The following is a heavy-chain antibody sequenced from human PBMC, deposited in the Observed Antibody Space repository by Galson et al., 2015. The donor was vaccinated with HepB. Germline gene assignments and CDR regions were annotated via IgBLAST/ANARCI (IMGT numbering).Heavy chain of an antibody. CDR2: INSGSTSI. J-gene: IGHJ4*02. CDR3: ARGGGSFGY. D-gene: IGHD1-26*01. Sequence: SLRLPCAASGFSFSDSAMNWVRQAPGKGLEWVSSINSGSTSIHYADSLRGRVTISRDNTKNSLYLQMNSLQVEDTAVYYCARGGGSFGYWGQGTLVTVSS. CDR1: GFSFSDSA. V-gene: IGHV3-21*06.